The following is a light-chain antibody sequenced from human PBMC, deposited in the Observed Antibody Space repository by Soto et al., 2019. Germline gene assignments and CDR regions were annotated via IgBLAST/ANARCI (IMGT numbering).Light chain of an antibody. CDR3: AAWDDSLNGRV. J-gene: IGLJ2*01. V-gene: IGLV1-44*01. CDR1: SSNIGSNT. Sequence: QAVVPQPPSASGTPGQRVTISCSGSSSNIGSNTVNWYQQLPGTAPKLLIYSNNQRPSGVPDRFSGSKSGTSASLAISGLQSEDEADYYCAAWDDSLNGRVFGGGTKVTVL. CDR2: SNN.